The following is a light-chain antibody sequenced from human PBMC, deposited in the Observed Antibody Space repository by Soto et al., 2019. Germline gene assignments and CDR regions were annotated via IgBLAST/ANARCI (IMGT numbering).Light chain of an antibody. CDR1: SSDVGGYNY. J-gene: IGLJ2*01. CDR2: EVS. Sequence: QSALTKPASVSGSPGQSITISCTGTSSDVGGYNYVSWYQLHPGKAPKLMIYEVSNRPSGVSNRFSGSKSGNTASLTISGLQAEDEADYYCSSYTSSSTLVFGGGTKLTVL. V-gene: IGLV2-14*01. CDR3: SSYTSSSTLV.